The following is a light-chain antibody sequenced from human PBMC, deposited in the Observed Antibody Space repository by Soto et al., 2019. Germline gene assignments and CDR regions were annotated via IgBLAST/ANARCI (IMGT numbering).Light chain of an antibody. CDR3: ATWDDSLGGPV. CDR1: SSNIGRNY. Sequence: QSVLTQTPSVSGTPGQRVNISCSGSSSNIGRNYVYWYHQFPGMAPKLLIYRDNERPSGVSDRFSGSKPGTSASLAISGLRSGDEDDYHCATWDDSLGGPVFGEGTKLAVL. V-gene: IGLV1-47*01. CDR2: RDN. J-gene: IGLJ2*01.